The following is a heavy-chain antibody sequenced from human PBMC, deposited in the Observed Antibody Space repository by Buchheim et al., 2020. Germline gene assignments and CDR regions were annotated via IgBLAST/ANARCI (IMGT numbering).Heavy chain of an antibody. CDR2: ISSSSSYI. V-gene: IGHV3-21*01. D-gene: IGHD5/OR15-5a*01. CDR1: GFTFSSYS. CDR3: ARDLSTILRYYYGMDV. J-gene: IGHJ6*02. Sequence: VQLVESGGGVVQPGRSLRLSCAASGFTFSSYSMNWVRQAPGKGLEWVSSISSSSSYIYYADSVKGRFTISRDNAKNSLYLQMNSLRAEDTAVYYCARDLSTILRYYYGMDVWGQGTT.